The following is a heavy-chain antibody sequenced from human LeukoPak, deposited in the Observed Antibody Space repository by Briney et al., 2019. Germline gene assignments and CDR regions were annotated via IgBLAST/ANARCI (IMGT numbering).Heavy chain of an antibody. V-gene: IGHV1-2*06. CDR3: ARATTIFGVVSSLDY. CDR2: INPNSGGT. D-gene: IGHD3-3*01. J-gene: IGHJ4*02. CDR1: GYTFTGYY. Sequence: GASVKVSCKASGYTFTGYYMHWVRQAPGQGLEWMGLINPNSGGTNYAQKFQGRVTMTRDTSISTAYMELSRLRSDDTAVYYCARATTIFGVVSSLDYWGQGTLVTVSS.